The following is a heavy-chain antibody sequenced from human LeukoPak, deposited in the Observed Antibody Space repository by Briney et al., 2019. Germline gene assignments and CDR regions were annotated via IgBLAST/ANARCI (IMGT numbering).Heavy chain of an antibody. J-gene: IGHJ3*02. V-gene: IGHV1-18*01. D-gene: IGHD3-3*01. Sequence: GASVKVSCKASGYTFTSYGISWVRQAPGQGLEWMGWISAYNGNTNYAQKLQGRVTMTIDTSTSTAYMELRSLRSDDTAVYYCARTTVPGTIFGVVIPLDAFDIWGQGTMVTVSS. CDR3: ARTTVPGTIFGVVIPLDAFDI. CDR1: GYTFTSYG. CDR2: ISAYNGNT.